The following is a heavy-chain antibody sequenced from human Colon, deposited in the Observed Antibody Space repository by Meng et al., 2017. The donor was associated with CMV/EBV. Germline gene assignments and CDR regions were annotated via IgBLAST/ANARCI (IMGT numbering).Heavy chain of an antibody. V-gene: IGHV1-2*02. Sequence: ASVKVSCKASGYTFSDYHMHWVRQAPGQGLEWMGWVNPKNGGIQYAQRFRGRVTMTRDTSTSTAFMELSSLRSDDTAVYYCARGTVGANGGYFDSWGQGTLVTVSS. CDR1: GYTFSDYH. CDR3: ARGTVGANGGYFDS. D-gene: IGHD1-26*01. J-gene: IGHJ4*01. CDR2: VNPKNGGI.